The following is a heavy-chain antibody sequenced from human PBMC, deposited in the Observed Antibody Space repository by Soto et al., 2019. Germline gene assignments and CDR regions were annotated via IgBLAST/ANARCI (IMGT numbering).Heavy chain of an antibody. D-gene: IGHD5-12*01. CDR2: IYYSGST. CDR1: GGSISSGGYY. J-gene: IGHJ5*02. V-gene: IGHV4-31*03. CDR3: ARAFGYSGYDYGNNWFDR. Sequence: SETLSLTCTVSGGSISSGGYYWSWIRQHPGKGLEWIGYIYYSGSTYYNPSLKSRVTISVDTSKNQFSLKLSSVTAADTAVYYCARAFGYSGYDYGNNWFDRWGQGTLVTVSS.